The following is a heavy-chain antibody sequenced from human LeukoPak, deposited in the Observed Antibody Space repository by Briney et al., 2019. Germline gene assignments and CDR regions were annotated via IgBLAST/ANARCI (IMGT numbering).Heavy chain of an antibody. V-gene: IGHV4-34*01. CDR2: INHSGST. CDR1: GGSFSGYY. CDR3: ARIPGFSRFDP. Sequence: PETLSLTCAVYGGSFSGYYWSWIRQPPGKGLEWIGEINHSGSTNYSPSLKSRVTISIDTSKNQFSLKLSSVTAADTAVYYCARIPGFSRFDPWGQGTLVTVSS. J-gene: IGHJ5*02.